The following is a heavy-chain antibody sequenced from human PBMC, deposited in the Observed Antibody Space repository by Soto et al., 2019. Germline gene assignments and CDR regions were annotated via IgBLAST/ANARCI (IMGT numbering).Heavy chain of an antibody. J-gene: IGHJ4*02. CDR3: ARLHDSSGCFDY. D-gene: IGHD3-22*01. Sequence: SETLSLTCTVSGGSISSSSYYWGWIRQPPGKGLEWIGSIYYSGSTYYNPSLKSRVTISVDTSKNQFSLKLSSVTAADTAVYYCARLHDSSGCFDYWGQGTLVTVSS. CDR2: IYYSGST. CDR1: GGSISSSSYY. V-gene: IGHV4-39*01.